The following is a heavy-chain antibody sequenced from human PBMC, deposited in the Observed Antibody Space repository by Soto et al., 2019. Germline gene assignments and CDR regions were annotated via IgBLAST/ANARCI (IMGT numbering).Heavy chain of an antibody. CDR3: ARVPSNAVAGTYGMDV. CDR2: INPSGGST. CDR1: GYTFTSYY. J-gene: IGHJ6*02. Sequence: ASVKVSCKASGYTFTSYYMHWVRQAPGQGLEWMGIINPSGGSTSYAQKFQGRVTMTRDTSTSTVYMELSSLRSEDTAVYYCARVPSNAVAGTYGMDVWGQGTTVTVSS. V-gene: IGHV1-46*01. D-gene: IGHD6-19*01.